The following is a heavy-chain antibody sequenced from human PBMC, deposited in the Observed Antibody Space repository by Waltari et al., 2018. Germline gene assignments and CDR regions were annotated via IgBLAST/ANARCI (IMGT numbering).Heavy chain of an antibody. Sequence: QVQLQESGPGLVKPSGTLSPPCHVSGGSCSSNDWWSWVRQPPGKGLEWIGEIHHSGSTKYNPSLKSRLLMSVDTSKSQISLTMKSVTAADTAVYYCARGFDGWPFDYWGQGTLVIVSS. V-gene: IGHV4-4*02. D-gene: IGHD6-19*01. J-gene: IGHJ4*02. CDR1: GGSCSSNDW. CDR2: IHHSGST. CDR3: ARGFDGWPFDY.